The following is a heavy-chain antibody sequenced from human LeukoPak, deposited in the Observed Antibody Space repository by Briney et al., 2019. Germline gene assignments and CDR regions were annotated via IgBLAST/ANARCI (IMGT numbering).Heavy chain of an antibody. CDR3: ARGAYTSAIDAFDI. J-gene: IGHJ3*02. V-gene: IGHV1-18*01. Sequence: ASVKVSCKASGYTFTSHGINWVRQVPGQGLEWMGWISAYNGNTNSAQKLQGRFTMTTDTSTSTAYMELRSLTSADSAVYYCARGAYTSAIDAFDIWGQGTMVTVSS. CDR1: GYTFTSHG. D-gene: IGHD6-19*01. CDR2: ISAYNGNT.